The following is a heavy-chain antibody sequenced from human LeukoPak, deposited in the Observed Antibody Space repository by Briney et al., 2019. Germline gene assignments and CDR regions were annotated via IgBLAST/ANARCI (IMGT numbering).Heavy chain of an antibody. D-gene: IGHD2-15*01. CDR2: INGSDDST. J-gene: IGHJ4*02. CDR3: AKSRSGGGSCYNY. Sequence: GGSLRLSCAASGFTFSSYAMSWVRQAPGKELEWVSTINGSDDSTYYADSVRGRFTISRDNSKNTLYLQMNSLRAEDTAVYYCAKSRSGGGSCYNYWGQGTLVTVSS. CDR1: GFTFSSYA. V-gene: IGHV3-23*01.